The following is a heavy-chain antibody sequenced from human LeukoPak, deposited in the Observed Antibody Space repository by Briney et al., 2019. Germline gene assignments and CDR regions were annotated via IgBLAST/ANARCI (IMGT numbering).Heavy chain of an antibody. D-gene: IGHD4-23*01. CDR1: GFTVANNY. V-gene: IGHV3-66*01. J-gene: IGHJ4*02. Sequence: TGGSLRLSCAASGFTVANNYTSWVRQAPGKGLEWVSVIYSGGGTYYADSVKGRFTISRDNSKNTLYLHMNSLRAEDTAVYYCARGDYGANFPFDYWGQGTLVTVSS. CDR3: ARGDYGANFPFDY. CDR2: IYSGGGT.